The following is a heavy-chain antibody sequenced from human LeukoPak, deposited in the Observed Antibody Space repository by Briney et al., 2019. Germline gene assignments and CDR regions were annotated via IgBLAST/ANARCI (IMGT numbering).Heavy chain of an antibody. CDR2: IYNGDDT. J-gene: IGHJ4*02. D-gene: IGHD3-16*01. V-gene: IGHV3-53*01. Sequence: GGSLRLSCAASGFNVRNHYMSWVRQAPGKGLEWVSVIYNGDDTYYADSVKGRFTISRDNSKNTLYLQMNSLRAEDTAIYYCAEGLPAPFDSWGQGILVTVSS. CDR1: GFNVRNHY. CDR3: AEGLPAPFDS.